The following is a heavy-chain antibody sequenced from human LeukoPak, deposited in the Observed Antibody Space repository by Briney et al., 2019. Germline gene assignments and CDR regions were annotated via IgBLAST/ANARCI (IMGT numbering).Heavy chain of an antibody. CDR3: ASGSAVAAAGDY. CDR2: INHSGST. Sequence: SETLSLTCAVYGGSFSGYYWSWIRQPPGKGLEWIGEINHSGSTNYNPSLKSRVTISVDTSKNQFSLRLSSVTAADTAVYYCASGSAVAAAGDYWGQGTLVTVSS. CDR1: GGSFSGYY. V-gene: IGHV4-34*01. J-gene: IGHJ4*02. D-gene: IGHD6-13*01.